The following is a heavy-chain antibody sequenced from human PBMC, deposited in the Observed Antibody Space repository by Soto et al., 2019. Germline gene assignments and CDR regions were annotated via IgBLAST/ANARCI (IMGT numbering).Heavy chain of an antibody. Sequence: GGSLRLSCAASGFTVSSNYMSWVRQAPGKGLEWVAVISYDGSNKYYADSVKGRFTISRDNSKNTLYLQMNSLRAEDTAVYYCARASTMVRGAYYYYGMDVWGQGTTVTVSS. D-gene: IGHD3-10*01. J-gene: IGHJ6*02. CDR2: ISYDGSNK. V-gene: IGHV3-30-3*01. CDR1: GFTVSSNY. CDR3: ARASTMVRGAYYYYGMDV.